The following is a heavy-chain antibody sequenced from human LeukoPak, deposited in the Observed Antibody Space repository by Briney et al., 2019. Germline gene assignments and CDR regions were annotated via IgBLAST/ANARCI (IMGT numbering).Heavy chain of an antibody. J-gene: IGHJ6*03. V-gene: IGHV6-1*01. Sequence: SHTLSLTCTISGDSVSSNIAAWNWIRQSPSRGLEWLGRTHYSSRWYNDYAVSVKSRITLYADTSKNQFSLQLNSVTPEDTAVYYCARSQGDMDVWGKGTSVTVSS. D-gene: IGHD1-26*01. CDR3: ARSQGDMDV. CDR2: THYSSRWYN. CDR1: GDSVSSNIAA.